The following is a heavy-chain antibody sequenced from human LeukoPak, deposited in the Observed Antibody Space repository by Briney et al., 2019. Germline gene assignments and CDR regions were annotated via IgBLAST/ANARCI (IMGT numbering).Heavy chain of an antibody. CDR1: GGSISSSSYY. D-gene: IGHD3-22*01. J-gene: IGHJ4*02. V-gene: IGHV4-39*07. CDR2: INHSGST. CDR3: ARTSIDSSGYYFDY. Sequence: SETLSLTCTVSGGSISSSSYYWGWIRQPPGKGLEWIGEINHSGSTNYNPSLKSRVTISVDTSKNQFSLKLSSVTAADTAVYYCARTSIDSSGYYFDYWGQGTLVTVSS.